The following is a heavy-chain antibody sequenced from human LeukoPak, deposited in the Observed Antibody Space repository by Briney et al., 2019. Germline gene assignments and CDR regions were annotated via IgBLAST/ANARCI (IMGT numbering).Heavy chain of an antibody. J-gene: IGHJ6*03. CDR1: GVSMNYYF. V-gene: IGHV4-4*07. CDR2: IHSSGTT. CDR3: AKGGFGWKRHYYMDV. D-gene: IGHD6-25*01. Sequence: SETLSLTCTVSGVSMNYYFWNWIRQPAGEGLQWIGRIHSSGTTNYNPSLKSRVTISVDTSKNQFSLRLSSVTAADTAVYYCAKGGFGWKRHYYMDVWGKGTTVTISS.